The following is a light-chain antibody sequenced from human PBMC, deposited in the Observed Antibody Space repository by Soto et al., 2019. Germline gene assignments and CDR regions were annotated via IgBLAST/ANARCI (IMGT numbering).Light chain of an antibody. CDR1: QSVSSN. V-gene: IGKV3-15*01. CDR2: GAS. CDR3: QQYNNWHWT. Sequence: EIGMTQSPATLSVSPGERATLSCRASQSVSSNLAWYQQKPGQAPRLLIYGASTRATGIPARFSGSGSGTEFTLTISSLQSEDFAVYYCQQYNNWHWTFGQGTKVEIK. J-gene: IGKJ1*01.